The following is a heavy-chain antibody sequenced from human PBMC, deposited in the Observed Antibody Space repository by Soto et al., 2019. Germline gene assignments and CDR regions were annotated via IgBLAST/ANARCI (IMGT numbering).Heavy chain of an antibody. D-gene: IGHD6-19*01. Sequence: SETLSLTCTVSGYSISSGSSWGWIRQPPGKGPEWIASICHGGTTFYNPSLKSRVTVSVDKSNNQFSLKLRSVTAADTAVYYCAKAHVMAVAGSTFDYWGHGTLVTASS. V-gene: IGHV4-38-2*02. CDR1: GYSISSGSS. CDR2: ICHGGTT. J-gene: IGHJ4*01. CDR3: AKAHVMAVAGSTFDY.